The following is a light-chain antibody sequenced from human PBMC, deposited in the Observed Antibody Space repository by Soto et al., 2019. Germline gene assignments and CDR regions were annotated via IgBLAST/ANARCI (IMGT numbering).Light chain of an antibody. CDR2: GAS. Sequence: EIVMTQSPATLSVSPGESATLSYRASQSVNNNLAWYQQRPGQAPRLLIYGASTRATGIPARFSGSGSGTEFSLTISSLQSEDFAVYYCQQYNNWPLTFGQGTKVEIK. CDR3: QQYNNWPLT. V-gene: IGKV3-15*01. CDR1: QSVNNN. J-gene: IGKJ1*01.